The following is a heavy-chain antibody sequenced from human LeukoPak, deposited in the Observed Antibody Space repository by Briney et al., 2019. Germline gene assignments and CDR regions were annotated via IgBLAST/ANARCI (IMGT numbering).Heavy chain of an antibody. CDR1: GFTFSTYA. V-gene: IGHV3-23*01. J-gene: IGHJ6*02. D-gene: IGHD2-2*01. CDR3: ARDYCSSTSCYLRSYYYYGMDV. CDR2: ISASGGST. Sequence: GGSLRLSCAASGFTFSTYAMSWVRQAPGRGLEWVSGISASGGSTYYADSVKGRFTISRDNSKNTLYLQMNSLRAEDTAVYYCARDYCSSTSCYLRSYYYYGMDVWGQGTTVTVSS.